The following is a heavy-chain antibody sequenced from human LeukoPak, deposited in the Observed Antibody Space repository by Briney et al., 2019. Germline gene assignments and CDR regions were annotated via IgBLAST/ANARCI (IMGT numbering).Heavy chain of an antibody. CDR3: ARFPGGAEYRHYYYMDV. CDR2: IYYSETT. CDR1: GGSISSYF. Sequence: PSETLSLTCTVSGGSISSYFWSWIRQSPGKGLECIGYIYYSETTNYNPSFKSRVTVSVDTSKNQFSLKLSSVTAADTAVYYCARFPGGAEYRHYYYMDVWGKGTTVTVSS. V-gene: IGHV4-59*01. J-gene: IGHJ6*03. D-gene: IGHD1-14*01.